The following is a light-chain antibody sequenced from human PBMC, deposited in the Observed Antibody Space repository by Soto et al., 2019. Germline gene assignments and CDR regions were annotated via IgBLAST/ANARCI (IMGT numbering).Light chain of an antibody. Sequence: DIVMRQSPLSLTVSTGEPASIYCSSNEILLHNNGYNYLDWYMQRPGQSPQLLIYLGSNRASGVPDRFSGSGSGTDFTLKISRVEAADVGVYYCMQALQSLTFGQGTRLEIK. CDR1: EILLHNNGYNY. CDR3: MQALQSLT. V-gene: IGKV2-28*01. J-gene: IGKJ5*01. CDR2: LGS.